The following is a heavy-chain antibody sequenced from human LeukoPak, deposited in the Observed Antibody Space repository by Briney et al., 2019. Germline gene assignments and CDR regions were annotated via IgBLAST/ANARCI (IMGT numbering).Heavy chain of an antibody. Sequence: ASVKVPCKASGYIFTSYYMHWVRQAPGQGLEWMGVINPSGGSTTYAPRFQGRVTMTRDTSTSTVYMELSSLRSEDTAVHYCARAAALYQPLDYWGQGTLVTVSS. V-gene: IGHV1-46*01. CDR3: ARAAALYQPLDY. D-gene: IGHD2-2*01. CDR1: GYIFTSYY. J-gene: IGHJ4*02. CDR2: INPSGGST.